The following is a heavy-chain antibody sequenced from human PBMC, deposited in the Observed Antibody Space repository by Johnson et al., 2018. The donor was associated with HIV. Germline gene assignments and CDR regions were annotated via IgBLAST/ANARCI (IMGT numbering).Heavy chain of an antibody. CDR2: ISYDGSNK. Sequence: VQLVESGGGVVQPGRSLRLSCAASGFTFSSYAMHWVRQAPGKGLEWVAVISYDGSNKYYADSVKGRFTISRDNSKNTLYLQMNSLRVEDTAVYYCAKDFVAFWGRPADAFDIWGQGTMVTVSS. V-gene: IGHV3-30*04. CDR3: AKDFVAFWGRPADAFDI. D-gene: IGHD3-16*01. J-gene: IGHJ3*02. CDR1: GFTFSSYA.